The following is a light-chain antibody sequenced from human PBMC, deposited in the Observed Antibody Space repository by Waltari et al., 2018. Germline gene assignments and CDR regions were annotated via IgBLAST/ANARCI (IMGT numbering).Light chain of an antibody. Sequence: QSALAQPASVSGSPGQSITIPCPGTSSDVGDYNFFSWYQHHPGKAPKLILYDVSRWPSGVSNRFSGSKSGNTASLTISGLQAEDEADYYCSSYTTISTTVFGGGTKVTVL. CDR2: DVS. CDR1: SSDVGDYNF. CDR3: SSYTTISTTV. V-gene: IGLV2-14*02. J-gene: IGLJ2*01.